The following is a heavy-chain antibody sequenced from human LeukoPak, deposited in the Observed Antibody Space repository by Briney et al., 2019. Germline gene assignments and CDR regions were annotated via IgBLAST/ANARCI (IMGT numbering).Heavy chain of an antibody. Sequence: GGSLRLSCTASGFNFSSYEMYWVRQAPGKGLEWLSYISSSGRTIHYADSVKGRFTISRDNAKNSLSLQMNSLRAEDTAVYYCARKGSGSYYKPFDYWGQGTLVTVSS. V-gene: IGHV3-48*03. CDR2: ISSSGRTI. J-gene: IGHJ4*02. D-gene: IGHD3-10*01. CDR1: GFNFSSYE. CDR3: ARKGSGSYYKPFDY.